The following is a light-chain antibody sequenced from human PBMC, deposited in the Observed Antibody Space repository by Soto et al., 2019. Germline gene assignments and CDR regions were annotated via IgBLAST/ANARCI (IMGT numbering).Light chain of an antibody. J-gene: IGKJ1*01. CDR3: QQSYSQT. CDR1: QSISTY. Sequence: DIQMTQSPSSLSASVGDRVTITCRASQSISTYLNWYPQKPGKAPKLLIYAASSLQSGVPSRFSGSGSGTDCTLTISSLQPEDFATYYCQQSYSQTFGQGTKVDIK. V-gene: IGKV1-39*01. CDR2: AAS.